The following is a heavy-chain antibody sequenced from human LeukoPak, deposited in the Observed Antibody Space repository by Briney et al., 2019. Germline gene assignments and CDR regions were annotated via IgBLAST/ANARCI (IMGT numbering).Heavy chain of an antibody. V-gene: IGHV3-23*01. CDR3: AKDGSQYSGYGHFDS. D-gene: IGHD5-12*01. J-gene: IGHJ4*02. CDR2: ISGSDSST. Sequence: PGGSLRLSCAASGFTFGDYAMSWVRQPPGKGLEWVSSISGSDSSTYYADSVKGRFTISRDNSKNTLYLQMNSLRAEDTAVYYCAKDGSQYSGYGHFDSWGQGTLVTVSS. CDR1: GFTFGDYA.